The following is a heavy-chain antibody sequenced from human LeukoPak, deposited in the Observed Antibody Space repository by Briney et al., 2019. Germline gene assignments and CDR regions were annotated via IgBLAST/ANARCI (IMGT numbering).Heavy chain of an antibody. CDR1: GFTFSNYA. D-gene: IGHD2-2*03. J-gene: IGHJ4*02. CDR3: AKQYRGYCSSSSCPATFDY. V-gene: IGHV3-30*18. Sequence: GSLRLSCAASGFTFSNYAMHWVRQAPGKELEWVAVMSYDGSNKYFADSVKGRFTISRDNSKNTLYLQMDSLRLEDTAVYYCAKQYRGYCSSSSCPATFDYWGQGTLVTVSS. CDR2: MSYDGSNK.